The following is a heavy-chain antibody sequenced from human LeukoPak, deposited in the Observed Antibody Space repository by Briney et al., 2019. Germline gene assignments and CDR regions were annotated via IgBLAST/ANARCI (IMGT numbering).Heavy chain of an antibody. D-gene: IGHD6-19*01. CDR3: ARDLKRGYSSGRYSWGTGSSNDY. J-gene: IGHJ4*02. Sequence: GASVKVSCKASGYTFTSYGISWVRQAPGQGLEGMGWISGYNGNTNYAQKLQGRVTMPTDTSTSTAYMELRSLRSDDTAVYYCARDLKRGYSSGRYSWGTGSSNDYWGQGTLVTVSS. CDR2: ISGYNGNT. CDR1: GYTFTSYG. V-gene: IGHV1-18*01.